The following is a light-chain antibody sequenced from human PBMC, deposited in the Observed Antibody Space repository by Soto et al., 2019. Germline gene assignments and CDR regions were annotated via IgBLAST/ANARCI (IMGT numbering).Light chain of an antibody. CDR3: QQYNNWPPWT. J-gene: IGKJ1*01. CDR2: DAS. CDR1: QRVSRN. V-gene: IGKV3-15*01. Sequence: EIVMTQPPATLSVSPGERATLSCRASQRVSRNLAWYQQKPGQAPRLLIYDASTRATGIPARFSGSGSETEFTLTISGLQSEDYAIYYCQQYNNWPPWTFGQGTKVDIK.